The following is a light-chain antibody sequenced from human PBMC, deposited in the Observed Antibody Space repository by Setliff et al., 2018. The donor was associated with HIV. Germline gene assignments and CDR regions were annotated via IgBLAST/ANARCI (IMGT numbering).Light chain of an antibody. CDR2: EVS. V-gene: IGLV2-11*01. Sequence: ALAQPRSVSGSPGQSVTIACTGTSSDAGDYNFVSWYQQHPGKAPKFIIYEVSKRPSGVSHRFSGSKSGNTASLTISGLQAEDEADYYCCSYAGSRIVVFGGGTKVTVL. J-gene: IGLJ2*01. CDR3: CSYAGSRIVV. CDR1: SSDAGDYNF.